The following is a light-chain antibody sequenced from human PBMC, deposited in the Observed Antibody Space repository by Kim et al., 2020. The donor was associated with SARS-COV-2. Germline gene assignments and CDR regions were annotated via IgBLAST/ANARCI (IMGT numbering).Light chain of an antibody. V-gene: IGLV2-14*01. Sequence: QSALTQPASVSGSLGQSITISCTGSSSDVGGYNYVSWYQQSGKAPKLMIYDVDKRPSGVSNRFSGSKSGNTASLTISGLQAEDEADYYCSSYTTHTTRVFGGGTRLTVL. J-gene: IGLJ3*02. CDR1: SSDVGGYNY. CDR2: DVD. CDR3: SSYTTHTTRV.